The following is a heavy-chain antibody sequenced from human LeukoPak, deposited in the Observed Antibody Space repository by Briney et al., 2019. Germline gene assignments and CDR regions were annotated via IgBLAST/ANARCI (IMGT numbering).Heavy chain of an antibody. Sequence: GGSLRLSCAASGFTFSSYGMIWVRQAPGKGLEWVSGISGSGGSTYVADSVKGRFTVSRDNSKSTLYLQMNSLRAEDTAVYYCARYQRLGELDIPYYFDYWGQGTLVTVSS. V-gene: IGHV3-23*01. D-gene: IGHD3-10*01. CDR2: ISGSGGST. J-gene: IGHJ4*02. CDR1: GFTFSSYG. CDR3: ARYQRLGELDIPYYFDY.